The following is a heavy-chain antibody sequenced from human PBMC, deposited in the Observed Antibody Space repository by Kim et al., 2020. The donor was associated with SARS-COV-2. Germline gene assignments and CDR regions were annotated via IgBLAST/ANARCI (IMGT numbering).Heavy chain of an antibody. V-gene: IGHV4-34*01. CDR1: GGSFSGYY. CDR3: ARGPAYGAAGMDV. Sequence: SETLSLTCAVYGGSFSGYYWSWIRQPPGKGLEWIGEINHSGSTNYNPSLKSRVTISVDTSKNQFSLKLSSVTAADTAVYYCARGPAYGAAGMDVWGQGTT. J-gene: IGHJ6*02. D-gene: IGHD4-17*01. CDR2: INHSGST.